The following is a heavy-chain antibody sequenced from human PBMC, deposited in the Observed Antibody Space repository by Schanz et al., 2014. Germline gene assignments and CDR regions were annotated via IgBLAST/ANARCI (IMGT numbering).Heavy chain of an antibody. CDR3: AREQIMAAAGLVDY. Sequence: QVQLVESGGGVVQFGRSLRLSCVASGFTFSSYGMHWVRQAPGKGLEWVAAMSYDGSIKYYGDSVKGRFTISRDNSKNTLYLQMNSLRAEDTAVYYCAREQIMAAAGLVDYWGHGTLVTVSS. V-gene: IGHV3-33*01. CDR2: MSYDGSIK. J-gene: IGHJ4*01. CDR1: GFTFSSYG. D-gene: IGHD6-13*01.